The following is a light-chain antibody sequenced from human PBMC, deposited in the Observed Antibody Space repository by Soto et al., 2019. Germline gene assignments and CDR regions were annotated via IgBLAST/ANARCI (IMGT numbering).Light chain of an antibody. CDR3: QQYSIWRT. V-gene: IGKV1-27*01. Sequence: EIHMTQSPSSLSASVGDRVTITCLASQFIINYLAWYQQTPGKVTQLLIYAASTLQSGVPSRFSGSGSGTEFTLTISRLQSEDFAVYYCQQYSIWRTFGQGTKVAIK. J-gene: IGKJ1*01. CDR2: AAS. CDR1: QFIINY.